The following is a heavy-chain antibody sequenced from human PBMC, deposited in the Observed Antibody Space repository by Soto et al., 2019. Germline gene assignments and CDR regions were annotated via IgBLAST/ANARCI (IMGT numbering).Heavy chain of an antibody. CDR1: GFTFSSYA. J-gene: IGHJ6*02. Sequence: QVQLVESGGGVVQPGRSLRLSCAASGFTFSSYAMHWVRQAPGKGLEWVAVISYDGSNKYYADSVKGRFTISRDNSKNTLYRQMNSLRAEDTAVYYCARGDPPNTQKYGMDVWGQGTTVTVSS. CDR3: ARGDPPNTQKYGMDV. CDR2: ISYDGSNK. D-gene: IGHD1-26*01. V-gene: IGHV3-30-3*01.